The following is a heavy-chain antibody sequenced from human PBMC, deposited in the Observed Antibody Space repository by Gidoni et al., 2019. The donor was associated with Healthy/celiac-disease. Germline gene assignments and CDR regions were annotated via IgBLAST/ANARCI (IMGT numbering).Heavy chain of an antibody. Sequence: QTTLKESGPTLVKPTQTLTLTCTFSGLSLSTSGVGVGWIRQPPGKALEWLALIYWNDDKRYTPSLKSRLTITKDTSKNQVVLTMTNMDPVDTATYYCAHRPYDFWSGYYFFDYWGQGTLVTVSS. V-gene: IGHV2-5*01. CDR1: GLSLSTSGVG. CDR2: IYWNDDK. J-gene: IGHJ4*02. D-gene: IGHD3-3*01. CDR3: AHRPYDFWSGYYFFDY.